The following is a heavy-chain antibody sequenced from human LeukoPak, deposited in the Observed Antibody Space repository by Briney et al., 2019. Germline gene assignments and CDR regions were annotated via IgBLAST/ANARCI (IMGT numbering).Heavy chain of an antibody. J-gene: IGHJ6*03. CDR3: ARDGRTVTTLLYYYYMDV. CDR1: GFTFASYA. D-gene: IGHD4-11*01. CDR2: IWYDGSNK. Sequence: GGSLRLSCAASGFTFASYAMHWVRLAPGKGLEWVAVIWYDGSNKYYADSVKGRFTISRDNSKNTLYLQMNSLRAEDTAVYYCARDGRTVTTLLYYYYMDVWGKGTTVTVSS. V-gene: IGHV3-33*08.